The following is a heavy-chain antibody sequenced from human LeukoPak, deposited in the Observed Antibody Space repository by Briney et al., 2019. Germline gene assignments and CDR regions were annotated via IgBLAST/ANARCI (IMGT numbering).Heavy chain of an antibody. Sequence: PSETLSLTCTVSGGSISSYYWSWIRQPAGKGLEWIGRIYTSGSTNYNPSLKSQVTMSVDTSKNQFSLKLSSVTAADTAVYYCARTSRIVVVPAASRFDPWGQGTLVTVSS. CDR1: GGSISSYY. V-gene: IGHV4-4*07. CDR2: IYTSGST. J-gene: IGHJ5*02. CDR3: ARTSRIVVVPAASRFDP. D-gene: IGHD2-2*01.